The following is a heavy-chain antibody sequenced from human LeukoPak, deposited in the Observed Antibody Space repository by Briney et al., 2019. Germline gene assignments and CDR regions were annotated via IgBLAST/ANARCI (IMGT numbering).Heavy chain of an antibody. J-gene: IGHJ4*02. CDR3: ASLYCSGGSCYGHYFDY. CDR1: GGSISSSSYY. D-gene: IGHD2-15*01. CDR2: IYYSGST. V-gene: IGHV4-39*07. Sequence: PSETLSLTCTVSGGSISSSSYYWGWIRQPPGKGLEWIGSIYYSGSTYYNPSLKSRVTISVDTSKNQFSLKLSSVTAADTAVYYCASLYCSGGSCYGHYFDYWGQGTLVTVSS.